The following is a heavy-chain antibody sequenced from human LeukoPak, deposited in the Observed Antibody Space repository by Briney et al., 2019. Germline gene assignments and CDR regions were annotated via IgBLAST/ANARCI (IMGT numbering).Heavy chain of an antibody. V-gene: IGHV1-2*02. Sequence: VSVKVSCKASGYTFTDYYMHWVRQAPGQGLEWMGWINPSTGGTNYAESFQGRVTMARDTSITTVFMELGRLKSDDTAVYYCARLRYVGSGYPFDYWGQGTLVTVSS. J-gene: IGHJ4*02. D-gene: IGHD3-22*01. CDR3: ARLRYVGSGYPFDY. CDR2: INPSTGGT. CDR1: GYTFTDYY.